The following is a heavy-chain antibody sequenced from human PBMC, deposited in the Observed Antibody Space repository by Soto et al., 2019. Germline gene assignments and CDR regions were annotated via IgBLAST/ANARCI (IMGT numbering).Heavy chain of an antibody. CDR2: ISYEGSNK. CDR1: GLPFSNYA. V-gene: IGHV3-30*03. D-gene: IGHD2-8*02. CDR3: ARAGTGGHNFYHFGMDV. J-gene: IGHJ6*01. Sequence: QVQLVESGGGVVQPGRSLRLSCAASGLPFSNYAMHWVRQAPVKGLEWVAVISYEGSNKYYADSVKGRFTVSRDNAKNTLYLQIHSLRAEDSGVYYCARAGTGGHNFYHFGMDVWGQGTTVSVSS.